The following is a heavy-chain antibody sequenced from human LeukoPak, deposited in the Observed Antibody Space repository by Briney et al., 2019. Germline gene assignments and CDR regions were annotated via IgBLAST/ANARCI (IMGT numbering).Heavy chain of an antibody. CDR3: ARGYITMIREAPFEY. Sequence: GGSLRLSCAAYGLTLSSSSMHWVRQAPGKGLEWVAVISYDGSNTHYADSVKGRFTLSRDNSKSTLYLQMHSLRTDDTAVYYCARGYITMIREAPFEYWGRGTLVTVSS. V-gene: IGHV3-30*04. CDR2: ISYDGSNT. CDR1: GLTLSSSS. J-gene: IGHJ4*02. D-gene: IGHD3-10*01.